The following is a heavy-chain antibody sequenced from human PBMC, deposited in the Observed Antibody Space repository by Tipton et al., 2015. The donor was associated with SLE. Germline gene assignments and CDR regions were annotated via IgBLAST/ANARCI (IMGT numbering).Heavy chain of an antibody. CDR1: GYSFTSYW. CDR2: IYPGDSDT. D-gene: IGHD3-3*01. CDR3: ARLRTIFGSDYYGMDV. Sequence: QSGAEVKKPGESLKISCKGSGYSFTSYWIGWVRQMPGKGLEWMGIIYPGDSDTRYSPSFQGQVTISADKSISTAYLQWSSLKASDTAMYYCARLRTIFGSDYYGMDVWGQGTTVTVSS. V-gene: IGHV5-51*01. J-gene: IGHJ6*02.